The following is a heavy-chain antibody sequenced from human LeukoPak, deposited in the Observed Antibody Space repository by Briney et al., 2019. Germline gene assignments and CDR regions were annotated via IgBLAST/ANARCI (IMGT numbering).Heavy chain of an antibody. D-gene: IGHD3-22*01. CDR3: AKVGDDYYDSSPQYYFDY. CDR2: ISGSGGST. V-gene: IGHV3-23*01. Sequence: GGSLRLSCAASGFTFSSYATSWVRQAPGKGLEWVSAISGSGGSTYYADSVKGRFTISRDNSKNTLYLQMNSLRAEDTAVYYCAKVGDDYYDSSPQYYFDYWGQGTLVTVSS. J-gene: IGHJ4*02. CDR1: GFTFSSYA.